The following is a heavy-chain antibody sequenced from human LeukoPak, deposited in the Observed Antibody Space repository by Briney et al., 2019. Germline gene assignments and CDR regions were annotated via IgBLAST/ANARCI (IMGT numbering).Heavy chain of an antibody. CDR1: GGSFSGYY. V-gene: IGHV4-34*01. J-gene: IGHJ4*02. D-gene: IGHD7-27*01. CDR2: INHSGST. Sequence: SETLSLTCAVYGGSFSGYYWSWIRQPPGKGLEWIGEINHSGSTNYNPSLKSRVTISVDTSKNQFSLKLSSVTAADTAVYYCARGDNWGYNYWGQGTLATVSS. CDR3: ARGDNWGYNY.